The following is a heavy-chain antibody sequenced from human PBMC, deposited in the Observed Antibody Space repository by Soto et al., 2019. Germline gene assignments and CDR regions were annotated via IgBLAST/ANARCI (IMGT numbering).Heavy chain of an antibody. CDR2: ISSSGGTI. D-gene: IGHD5-12*01. CDR1: GFTFDPYE. V-gene: IGHV3-48*03. CDR3: ARGRGLFADY. J-gene: IGHJ4*02. Sequence: PGGSLRLSCAASGFTFDPYEMNWVRQAPGKGLEWVSSISSSGGTIYYADSVKGRFTISRDNAKNSLYLQMNSLRAEDTAVYYCARGRGLFADYWGQGTLVTVSS.